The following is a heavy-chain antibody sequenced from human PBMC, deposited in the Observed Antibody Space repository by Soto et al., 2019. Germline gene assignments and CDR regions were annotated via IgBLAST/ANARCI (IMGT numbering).Heavy chain of an antibody. CDR1: GFTFRNHA. J-gene: IGHJ4*02. Sequence: QVQLVESGGGVVQPGRSLRLSCAASGFTFRNHAMHWVRQAPGKGLEWVGLIWYDGTSKYYADSVKGRFTISRDTSKNTLYLEMNSLRVEDTAIYYCARDQGVVITEGHWGQGTLITVSS. CDR2: IWYDGTSK. D-gene: IGHD6-6*01. V-gene: IGHV3-33*08. CDR3: ARDQGVVITEGH.